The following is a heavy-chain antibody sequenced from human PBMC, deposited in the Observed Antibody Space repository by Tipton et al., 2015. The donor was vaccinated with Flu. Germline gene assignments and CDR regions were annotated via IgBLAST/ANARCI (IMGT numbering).Heavy chain of an antibody. V-gene: IGHV3-11*01. J-gene: IGHJ6*02. CDR2: ISSSGSTI. D-gene: IGHD6-13*01. CDR3: ARGGPLRYSSRMKYGMDV. CDR1: GFTFSDYY. Sequence: SLRLSCAASGFTFSDYYIKWIRQAPGKGLEWVSYISSSGSTIYYADSVKGRSTISRDNAKNSLYLQMNSLRAEDTAVYYCARGGPLRYSSRMKYGMDVWGQGTTVTVSS.